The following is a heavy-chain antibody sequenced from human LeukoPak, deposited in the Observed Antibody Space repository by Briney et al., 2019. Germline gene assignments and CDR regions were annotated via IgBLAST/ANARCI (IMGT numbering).Heavy chain of an antibody. V-gene: IGHV1-69*06. CDR1: GGTSSSYA. CDR2: IIPIFGTA. Sequence: SVKVSCRASGGTSSSYAISWVRQAPGEGLEWMGGIIPIFGTANYAQKFQGRVTITADKSTSTAYMELSSLRSEDTAVYYCARYSGYDYLRWFDPWGRGTLVTVSS. J-gene: IGHJ5*02. D-gene: IGHD5-12*01. CDR3: ARYSGYDYLRWFDP.